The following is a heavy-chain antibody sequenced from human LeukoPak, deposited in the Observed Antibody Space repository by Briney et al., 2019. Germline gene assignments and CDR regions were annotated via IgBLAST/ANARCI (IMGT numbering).Heavy chain of an antibody. CDR1: GFTFSSYE. J-gene: IGHJ4*02. V-gene: IGHV3-48*03. CDR3: AREDIVATIGY. CDR2: ISSSGSTI. Sequence: GGSLRLSCAASGFTFSSYEMNWVRQAPGKGLEWVSYISSSGSTIYYADSVKGRLTISRDNAKNSLYLQMNSLRAEDTAVYYCAREDIVATIGYWGQGTLVTVSS. D-gene: IGHD5-12*01.